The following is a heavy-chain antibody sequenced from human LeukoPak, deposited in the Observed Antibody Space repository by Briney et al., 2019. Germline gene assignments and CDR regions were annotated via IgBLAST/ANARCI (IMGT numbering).Heavy chain of an antibody. J-gene: IGHJ4*02. CDR3: ARDGRDSSGWYDPFDY. CDR1: GFTFSSYE. CDR2: ISSSGNTI. Sequence: GGSLRLSCVTSGFTFSSYERTWVRQAPGKGLEWFSYISSSGNTIYHADSVKGRFTISRDNAEKSLYLQMSSLRAEDTAVYYCARDGRDSSGWYDPFDYWGQGTLVTVSS. V-gene: IGHV3-48*03. D-gene: IGHD6-19*01.